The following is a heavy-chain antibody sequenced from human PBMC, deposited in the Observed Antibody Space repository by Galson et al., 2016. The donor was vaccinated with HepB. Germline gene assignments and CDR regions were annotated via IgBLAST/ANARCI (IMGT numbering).Heavy chain of an antibody. J-gene: IGHJ6*02. V-gene: IGHV3-23*01. CDR1: RFTFGSYA. Sequence: SLRLSCAVSRFTFGSYAMSWVRQAPGKGLQWVSSISDNAGSTYYADSVKGRFTISRDNSKNTLYRQMNGLRAEDTAVYYCAKSVSSYDFWRGKGRRRYFYSLDVWGQGTTVTVSS. CDR3: AKSVSSYDFWRGKGRRRYFYSLDV. D-gene: IGHD3-3*01. CDR2: ISDNAGST.